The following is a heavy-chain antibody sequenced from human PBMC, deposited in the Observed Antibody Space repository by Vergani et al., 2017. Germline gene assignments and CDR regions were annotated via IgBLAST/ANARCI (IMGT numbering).Heavy chain of an antibody. D-gene: IGHD3/OR15-3a*01. V-gene: IGHV3-23*01. J-gene: IGHJ4*02. CDR2: ISGQNFRT. CDR3: ADLYVDDGFSPF. CDR1: GFTFTAHG. Sequence: EVQLLESGGGSAQPGESLRLSCVASGFTFTAHGLNWVRQSPGKGLEWVSGISGQNFRTHYADSVKGRFTISRDDSKNTVCLQIKSLRAEVTAFYYCADLYVDDGFSPFWGQGTLVTVSS.